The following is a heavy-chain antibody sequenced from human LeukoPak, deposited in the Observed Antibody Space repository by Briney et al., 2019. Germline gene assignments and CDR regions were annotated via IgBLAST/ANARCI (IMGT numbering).Heavy chain of an antibody. V-gene: IGHV3-74*01. Sequence: GGSLRLSCAASGLTFSSHWMHWVRQAPGKGLVWVSRITNDGSSTTYADSVKGRFTISRDNSKNTLYLQMNSLRAEDTAVYYCARVPAAYYFDYWGQGTLVTVSS. CDR2: ITNDGSST. D-gene: IGHD2-2*01. J-gene: IGHJ4*02. CDR3: ARVPAAYYFDY. CDR1: GLTFSSHW.